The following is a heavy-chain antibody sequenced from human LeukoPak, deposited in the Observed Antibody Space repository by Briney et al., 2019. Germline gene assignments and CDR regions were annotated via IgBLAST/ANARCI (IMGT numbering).Heavy chain of an antibody. CDR3: AKDDVVTGTDY. Sequence: GGSLRLSXAAXGFTFSSYAMSWVRQAPGKGLEWVSAISGSGGSTYYADSVKGRFTISRDNSKNTLYLQMNSLRAEDTAVYYCAKDDVVTGTDYWGQGTLVTVSS. CDR2: ISGSGGST. D-gene: IGHD1-20*01. CDR1: GFTFSSYA. J-gene: IGHJ4*02. V-gene: IGHV3-23*01.